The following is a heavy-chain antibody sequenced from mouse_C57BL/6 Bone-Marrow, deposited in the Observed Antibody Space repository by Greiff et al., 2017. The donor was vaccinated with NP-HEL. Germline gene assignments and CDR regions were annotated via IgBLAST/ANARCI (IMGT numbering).Heavy chain of an antibody. Sequence: VQLQQSGPELVKPRASVKIPCKASGYTFTDYNMDWVKQSHGKSLEWIGDINPNNGGTIYNQKFKGKATLTVDKSSSTAYMELRSLTSEDTAVYYCARKGRMGWLLRYWGQGTLVTVSA. CDR1: GYTFTDYN. CDR3: ARKGRMGWLLRY. V-gene: IGHV1-18*01. CDR2: INPNNGGT. J-gene: IGHJ3*01. D-gene: IGHD2-3*01.